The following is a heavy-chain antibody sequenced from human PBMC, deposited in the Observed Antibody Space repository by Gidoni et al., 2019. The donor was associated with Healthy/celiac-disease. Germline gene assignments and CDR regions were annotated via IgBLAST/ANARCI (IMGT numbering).Heavy chain of an antibody. CDR3: ARQRGEVGATLLV. Sequence: QLQLQESGPGLVKPSETLSLTCTVSGGSISSSSYYWGWIRPPPGKGLEWIGSIYSSGSTYYNPSLKSRVTISVDTSKNQFSLKLSSVTAADTAVYYCARQRGEVGATLLVWGQGTLVTVSS. CDR2: IYSSGST. V-gene: IGHV4-39*01. D-gene: IGHD1-26*01. CDR1: GGSISSSSYY. J-gene: IGHJ4*02.